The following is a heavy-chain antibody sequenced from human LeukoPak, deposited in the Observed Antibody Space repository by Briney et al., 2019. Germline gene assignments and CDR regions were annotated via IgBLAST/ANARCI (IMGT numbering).Heavy chain of an antibody. J-gene: IGHJ6*02. CDR1: GFTFSSYS. CDR3: ARDVVVPAAMRGGYYYYYGMDV. V-gene: IGHV3-21*01. CDR2: ISSSSSYI. Sequence: GGSLRPSCAASGFTFSSYSMNWVRQAPGKGLEWVSSISSSSSYIYYADSVKGRFTISRDNAKNSLYLQMNSLRAEDTAVYYCARDVVVPAAMRGGYYYYYGMDVWGQGTTVTVSS. D-gene: IGHD2-2*01.